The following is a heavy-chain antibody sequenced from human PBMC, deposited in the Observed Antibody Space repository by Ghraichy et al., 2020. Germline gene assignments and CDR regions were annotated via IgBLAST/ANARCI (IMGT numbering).Heavy chain of an antibody. CDR3: ARPGAEATNYYYYGVDV. Sequence: SQTLSLTCSVSGGSINSHYWSWFRQPPGKGLEWIAYIYYTGTTHYSPSLKSRASISLDTSKNQFSLKLNSVTAADTAVYYCARPGAEATNYYYYGVDVWGQGTTVTVSS. V-gene: IGHV4-59*11. CDR2: IYYTGTT. J-gene: IGHJ6*02. CDR1: GGSINSHY. D-gene: IGHD6-25*01.